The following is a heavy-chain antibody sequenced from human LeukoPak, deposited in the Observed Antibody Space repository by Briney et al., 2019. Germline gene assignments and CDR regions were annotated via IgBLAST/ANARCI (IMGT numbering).Heavy chain of an antibody. J-gene: IGHJ3*02. CDR1: GGSISSYY. D-gene: IGHD1-7*01. CDR2: IYYSGST. Sequence: SETLSLTCTVSGGSISSYYWTWIRQPPGKGLEWIGYIYYSGSTNYNPSLKSRVTISVDTSRKHFSLKLSSVTAADTAVYYCAKLLLPASKGAFIIWGLGTLVTVSS. CDR3: AKLLLPASKGAFII. V-gene: IGHV4-59*01.